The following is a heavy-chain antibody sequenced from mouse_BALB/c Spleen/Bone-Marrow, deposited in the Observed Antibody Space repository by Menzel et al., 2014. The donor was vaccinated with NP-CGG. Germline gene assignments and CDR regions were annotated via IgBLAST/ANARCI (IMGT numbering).Heavy chain of an antibody. CDR2: ISTYSGNT. Sequence: QVQLQQPGPELVRPGVSVKISCKGSGYTFTDYAMHWVKRSHAKSLEWIGVISTYSGNTNYNQKFKGKATMTVDKSSSTAYMELARLTSEDSAIYYCARSYYGNYYAMDYWGQGTSVTVSS. CDR3: ARSYYGNYYAMDY. CDR1: GYTFTDYA. J-gene: IGHJ4*01. V-gene: IGHV1-67*01. D-gene: IGHD2-10*01.